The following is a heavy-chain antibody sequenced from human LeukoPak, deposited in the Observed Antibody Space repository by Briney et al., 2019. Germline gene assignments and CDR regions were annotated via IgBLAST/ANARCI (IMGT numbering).Heavy chain of an antibody. D-gene: IGHD6-13*01. CDR1: GFTFSSYN. Sequence: PGGSLRLSCAASGFTFSSYNMNWVRQAPGKGLEWVSSISSSTIYIYYADSVKGRFTISRDNAKNSLYLQMNSLSAEDTAVYYCARPDAAAGTVDYWGQGTLVTVSS. CDR2: ISSSTIYI. CDR3: ARPDAAAGTVDY. J-gene: IGHJ4*02. V-gene: IGHV3-21*01.